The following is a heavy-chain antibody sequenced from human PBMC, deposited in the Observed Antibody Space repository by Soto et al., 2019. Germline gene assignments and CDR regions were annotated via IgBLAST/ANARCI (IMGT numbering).Heavy chain of an antibody. Sequence: SETLSLTCTVSGGSISSYYWIWIRQPAGKGLEWIGRIYTSGSTNYNPSLKSRVTMSVDTSKNQFSLKLSSVTAADTAVYYCARGPDRGAIYYYYGMDVWGQGTTVTVSS. CDR2: IYTSGST. CDR1: GGSISSYY. D-gene: IGHD3-10*01. V-gene: IGHV4-4*07. CDR3: ARGPDRGAIYYYYGMDV. J-gene: IGHJ6*02.